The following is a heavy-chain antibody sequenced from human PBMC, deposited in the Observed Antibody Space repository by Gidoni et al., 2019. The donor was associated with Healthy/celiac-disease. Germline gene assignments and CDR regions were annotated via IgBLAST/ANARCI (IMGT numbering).Heavy chain of an antibody. CDR3: ARGASSWYYFDY. CDR1: GATFSSYA. V-gene: IGHV1-69*09. J-gene: IGHJ4*02. Sequence: QVQLVQSGAEVQKPGSSVKVSCKASGATFSSYAISWVRQAPGQGLEWMGRIIPILGIANYAQKFQGRVTITADKSTSTAYMELSSLRSEDTAVYYCARGASSWYYFDYWGQGTLVTVSS. D-gene: IGHD6-13*01. CDR2: IIPILGIA.